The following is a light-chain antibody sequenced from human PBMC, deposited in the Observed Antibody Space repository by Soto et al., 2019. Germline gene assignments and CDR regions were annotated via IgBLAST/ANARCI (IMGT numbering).Light chain of an antibody. CDR3: CSYACSSTFEV. CDR2: EDT. CDR1: SSDGGTYNL. J-gene: IGLJ2*01. V-gene: IGLV2-23*02. Sequence: QSALTQPASVSGSPGQSITISCTGSSSDGGTYNLVSWYQQHPGKAPKLMIYEDTRRPSGVSNRFSGSRSANTASLTISGLQAEDEADYYCCSYACSSTFEVFGGGTKLTVL.